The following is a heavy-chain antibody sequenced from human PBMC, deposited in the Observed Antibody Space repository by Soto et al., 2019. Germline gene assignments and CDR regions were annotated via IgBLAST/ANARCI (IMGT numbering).Heavy chain of an antibody. V-gene: IGHV4-59*08. CDR1: GGSISSYY. D-gene: IGHD3-22*01. CDR2: IYYSGST. J-gene: IGHJ4*02. Sequence: SETLSLTCTVSGGSISSYYWSWIRQPPGKGLEWIGYIYYSGSTNYNPSLKSRVTISVDTSKKQFSLKLSSVTAADTAVYYYARNKVNYDSSGYSNYLGYWGQGTLVTVSS. CDR3: ARNKVNYDSSGYSNYLGY.